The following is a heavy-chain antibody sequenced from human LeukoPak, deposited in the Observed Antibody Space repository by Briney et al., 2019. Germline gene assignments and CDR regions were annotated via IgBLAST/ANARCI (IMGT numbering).Heavy chain of an antibody. Sequence: PSGTLSLTCIVSGASISINTHYWGWVRQPPGKGLEWIASIHHTGTPYYNPSLKSRVTISVDTSKNQFSLQFSSVIAADTAVYYCMRHASGEPPRFWGQGTLVTVSS. CDR1: GASISINTHY. J-gene: IGHJ4*02. CDR3: MRHASGEPPRF. CDR2: IHHTGTP. V-gene: IGHV4-39*01. D-gene: IGHD7-27*01.